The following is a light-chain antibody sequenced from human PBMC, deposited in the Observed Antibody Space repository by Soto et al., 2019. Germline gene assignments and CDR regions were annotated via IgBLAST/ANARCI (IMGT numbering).Light chain of an antibody. CDR3: QQYNKWRT. CDR1: QSVGSN. J-gene: IGKJ1*01. Sequence: MTLSPATLSATQRERATLSCRASQSVGSNLAWYQQKPVQAPRLLIDGSSTGATGIPAGISGSGSGTEFTLTITSLQSEDFAVYYCQQYNKWRTFGQGTKVDIK. V-gene: IGKV3-15*01. CDR2: GSS.